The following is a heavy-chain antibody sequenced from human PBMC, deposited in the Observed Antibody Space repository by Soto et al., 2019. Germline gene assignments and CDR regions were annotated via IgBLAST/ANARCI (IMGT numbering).Heavy chain of an antibody. CDR2: ISSSGGST. CDR1: GFTFSSYA. D-gene: IGHD6-6*01. Sequence: GGSLRLSCAASGFTFSSYAMSWVRQAPGKGLEWVSAISSSGGSTYYPDSVKGRFTIYRDNAKNTLSLQMSILRAEDTAVYYCTNRNFPTRPWGPAFDVWGQGTMVTVSS. J-gene: IGHJ3*01. V-gene: IGHV3-23*01. CDR3: TNRNFPTRPWGPAFDV.